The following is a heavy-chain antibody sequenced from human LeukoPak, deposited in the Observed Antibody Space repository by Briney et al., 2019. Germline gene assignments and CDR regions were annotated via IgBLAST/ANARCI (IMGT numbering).Heavy chain of an antibody. J-gene: IGHJ4*02. V-gene: IGHV3-23*01. Sequence: GGSLRLSCAASGFTFSDYYMSWVRQAPGKGLEWVSAISGSGGSTYYADSVKGRFTISRDNSKNTLYLQMNSLRAEDTAVYYCAKLRIVVVPAASDYWGQGTLVTVSS. CDR2: ISGSGGST. D-gene: IGHD2-2*01. CDR1: GFTFSDYY. CDR3: AKLRIVVVPAASDY.